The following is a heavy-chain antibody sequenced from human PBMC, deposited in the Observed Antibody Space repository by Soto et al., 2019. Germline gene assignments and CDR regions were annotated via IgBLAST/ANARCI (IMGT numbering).Heavy chain of an antibody. V-gene: IGHV1-69*06. CDR3: ARMKFRGYSYGDEIDY. CDR2: IIPIFGTV. J-gene: IGHJ4*02. D-gene: IGHD5-18*01. CDR1: GGTFSSYA. Sequence: QVQLVQSGAEVKKPGSSVKVSCKASGGTFSSYAISWVRQAPGQGLEWMGGIIPIFGTVNYAQKFQGRVTITADKSTSTAYMELSSLRSEDTAVYYCARMKFRGYSYGDEIDYWGQGTLVTVSS.